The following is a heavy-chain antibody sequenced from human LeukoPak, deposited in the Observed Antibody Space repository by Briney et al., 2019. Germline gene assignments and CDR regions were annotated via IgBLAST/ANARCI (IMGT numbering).Heavy chain of an antibody. V-gene: IGHV4-39*07. CDR1: GGSISSGGYY. J-gene: IGHJ5*02. D-gene: IGHD6-13*01. Sequence: SETLSLTCTVSGGSISSGGYYWGWIRQPPGKGLEWIGNIYYSGSTYYNSSLESRVTISVDTSKYQFSLKLSSVTAADTAVYYCARDWGSSSWFNWFDPWGQGTLVTVSS. CDR3: ARDWGSSSWFNWFDP. CDR2: IYYSGST.